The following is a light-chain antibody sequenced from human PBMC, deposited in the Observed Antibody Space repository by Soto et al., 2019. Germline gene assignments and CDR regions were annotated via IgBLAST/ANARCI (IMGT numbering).Light chain of an antibody. V-gene: IGKV3-11*01. Sequence: EIVLTQSPATLSLSPGERATLSCRASQSVGSYFAWYQQKPGQAPRLLSYDAFSRATGIPARFSGSGSGTVFTLTVSGLEPEDFAVYFCQQRSSWPLTFGGGTMVEIK. CDR1: QSVGSY. J-gene: IGKJ4*02. CDR2: DAF. CDR3: QQRSSWPLT.